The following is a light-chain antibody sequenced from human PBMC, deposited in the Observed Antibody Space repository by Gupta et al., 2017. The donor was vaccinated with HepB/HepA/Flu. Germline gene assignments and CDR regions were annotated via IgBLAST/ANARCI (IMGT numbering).Light chain of an antibody. CDR1: SSDVGNYNR. CDR2: EVT. Sequence: QSALTQPPSVSGSPGQSVTISCTGTSSDVGNYNRVSWYQQPPGTAPKLMIYEVTRRPAGVPDRFSGSKSGNTASLTISGRQEEDEADYYCTSYTTSDTYVVGTGTKVTVL. J-gene: IGLJ1*01. CDR3: TSYTTSDTYV. V-gene: IGLV2-18*02.